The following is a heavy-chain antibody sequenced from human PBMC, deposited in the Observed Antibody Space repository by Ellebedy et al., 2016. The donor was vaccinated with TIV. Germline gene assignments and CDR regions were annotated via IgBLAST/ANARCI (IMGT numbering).Heavy chain of an antibody. V-gene: IGHV3-66*01. CDR2: IDSGGST. D-gene: IGHD1-1*01. CDR3: ARETFNDVDLKVWGVLDM. Sequence: PGGSLRLSCAASGFTVSSNYMSWVRQAPGKGLQWVSLIDSGGSTYYADSVKGRYTISRDNSKKILYLQMNSLRTEDTAVYYCARETFNDVDLKVWGVLDMWGQGTMVTVSS. J-gene: IGHJ3*02. CDR1: GFTVSSNY.